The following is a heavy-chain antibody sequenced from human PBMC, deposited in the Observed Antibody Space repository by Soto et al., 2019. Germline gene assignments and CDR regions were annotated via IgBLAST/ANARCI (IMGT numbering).Heavy chain of an antibody. Sequence: GSRRLSCAASGFTFSSNWMHWIRQAPGKGLVWVSRINSDGSITSYADSVKGQFTISRDNAKNTLYLQMNSLRAEDTAVYYCARGSSSWYVSFDYWGQGILVTVSS. J-gene: IGHJ4*02. CDR2: INSDGSIT. CDR3: ARGSSSWYVSFDY. CDR1: GFTFSSNW. V-gene: IGHV3-74*01. D-gene: IGHD6-13*01.